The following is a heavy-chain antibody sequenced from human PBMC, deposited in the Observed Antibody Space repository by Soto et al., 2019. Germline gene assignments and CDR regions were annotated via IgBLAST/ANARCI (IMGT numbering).Heavy chain of an antibody. CDR1: GFTFSSYW. CDR2: IKQDGSEK. V-gene: IGHV3-7*01. J-gene: IGHJ4*02. D-gene: IGHD6-13*01. Sequence: EVQLVESGGGLVQPGGSLRLSCVVSGFTFSSYWMNWVRQAPGKGLEWVANIKQDGSEKYYVDSAKGRFTISRDNAKNSLYLQMHRLSAEDTAIYYCATSRTFDYWGQGTLVTVSS. CDR3: ATSRTFDY.